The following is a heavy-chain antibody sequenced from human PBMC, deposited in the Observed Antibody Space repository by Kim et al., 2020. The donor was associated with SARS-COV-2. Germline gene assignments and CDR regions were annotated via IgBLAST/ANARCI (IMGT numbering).Heavy chain of an antibody. CDR3: ARRTAAAPSSPFDP. Sequence: TPSLKSRVTISVDTSKNQFSLKLSSVTAADTAVYYCARRTAAAPSSPFDPWGQGTLVTVSS. D-gene: IGHD6-13*01. V-gene: IGHV4-59*01. J-gene: IGHJ5*02.